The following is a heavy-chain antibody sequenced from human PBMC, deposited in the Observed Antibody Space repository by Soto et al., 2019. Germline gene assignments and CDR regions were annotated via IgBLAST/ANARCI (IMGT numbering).Heavy chain of an antibody. CDR2: ISSSSSYI. CDR3: ARDRSSSSGYYYYGMDV. J-gene: IGHJ6*02. CDR1: GFTFSSYS. V-gene: IGHV3-21*01. D-gene: IGHD6-6*01. Sequence: GGSLRLSCAASGFTFSSYSMNWVRQAPGKGLEWVSSISSSSSYIYYADSVKGRFTISRDNAKNSLYLQMNSLRAEDTAVYYCARDRSSSSGYYYYGMDVWGQGTTVTVSS.